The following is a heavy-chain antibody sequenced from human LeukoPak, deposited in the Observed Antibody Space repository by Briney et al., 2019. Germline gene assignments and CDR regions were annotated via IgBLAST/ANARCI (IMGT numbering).Heavy chain of an antibody. D-gene: IGHD1-14*01. J-gene: IGHJ4*02. Sequence: KVGESLKISCKGSGYRFTKSWIGWVRQMPGKGLEWLGIIYPDDSRTRYSPSFQGQVTISADKSISTAYLQWSSLKASDTAMYYCARHVRCGARQPCYFDYWGQGTLVTVSS. CDR2: IYPDDSRT. CDR1: GYRFTKSW. V-gene: IGHV5-51*01. CDR3: ARHVRCGARQPCYFDY.